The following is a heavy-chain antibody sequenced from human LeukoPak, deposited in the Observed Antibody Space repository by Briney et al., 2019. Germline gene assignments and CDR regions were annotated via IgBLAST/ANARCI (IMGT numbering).Heavy chain of an antibody. Sequence: SETLSLTCGVSGGAITNYYWNWIRQAPGKGLEWLGYIYYTGSATYNPSVKSRITISLDTSKKQISLKLRSVTAADTAVYYCASRRLQLWPTYYYYGMDVWGQGTTVTVSS. J-gene: IGHJ6*02. D-gene: IGHD5-18*01. CDR1: GGAITNYY. V-gene: IGHV4-59*01. CDR2: IYYTGSA. CDR3: ASRRLQLWPTYYYYGMDV.